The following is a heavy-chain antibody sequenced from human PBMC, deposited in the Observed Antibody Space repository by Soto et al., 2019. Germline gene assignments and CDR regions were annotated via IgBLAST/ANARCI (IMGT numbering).Heavy chain of an antibody. Sequence: GGSLRLSCAASGFTFSSYGMHWVRQAPGKGLEWVAVIWYDGSNKYYADSVKGRFTISRDNSKNTLYLQMNSLRAEDTAVYYCAREGYCINGVCYDYWGQGTLVTVSS. D-gene: IGHD2-8*01. V-gene: IGHV3-33*01. CDR3: AREGYCINGVCYDY. CDR2: IWYDGSNK. CDR1: GFTFSSYG. J-gene: IGHJ4*02.